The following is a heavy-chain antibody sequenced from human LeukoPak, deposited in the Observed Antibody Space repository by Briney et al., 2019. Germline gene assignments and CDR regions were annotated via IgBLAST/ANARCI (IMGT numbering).Heavy chain of an antibody. CDR2: ISGSGGST. CDR1: GFTFSSYA. CDR3: ASSDFWSGYLDY. D-gene: IGHD3-3*01. J-gene: IGHJ4*02. V-gene: IGHV3-23*01. Sequence: GGSLRLSCAASGFTFSSYAMSWVRQAPGKGLEWVSAISGSGGSTYYADSVKGRFTIPRDNSKNTLYLQMNSLRAEDTAVYYCASSDFWSGYLDYWGQETLVTVSS.